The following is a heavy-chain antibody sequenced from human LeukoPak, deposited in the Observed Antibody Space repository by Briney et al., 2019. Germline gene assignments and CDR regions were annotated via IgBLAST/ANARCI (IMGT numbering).Heavy chain of an antibody. CDR2: INPNSGGT. Sequence: GASVKVSCKASGYTFTGYFMHWVRQAPGQGLEWMGWINPNSGGTSYLQNFQGRVTTTRDTSISTAYMDLSRLRSDDTAVYYCARGRPGDYFDYWGQGTLVTVSS. D-gene: IGHD6-25*01. CDR3: ARGRPGDYFDY. CDR1: GYTFTGYF. J-gene: IGHJ4*02. V-gene: IGHV1-2*02.